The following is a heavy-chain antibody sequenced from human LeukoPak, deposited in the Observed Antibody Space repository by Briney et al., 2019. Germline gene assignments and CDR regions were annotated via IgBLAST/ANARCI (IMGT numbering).Heavy chain of an antibody. D-gene: IGHD5-24*01. V-gene: IGHV1-2*02. CDR2: INPNSGGT. CDR1: GYTFTGYY. J-gene: IGHJ4*02. Sequence: VASVKVSCKASGYTFTGYYMHWVRQAPGQGLEWMGWINPNSGGTNYAQKFQGRVTMTRDTSISTAYMELSRLRSDDTAVYYCARAPGDGYNYFDYWGQGTLVTVSS. CDR3: ARAPGDGYNYFDY.